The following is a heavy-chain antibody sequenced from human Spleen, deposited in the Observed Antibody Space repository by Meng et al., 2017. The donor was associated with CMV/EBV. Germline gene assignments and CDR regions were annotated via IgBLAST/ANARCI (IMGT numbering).Heavy chain of an antibody. J-gene: IGHJ6*02. CDR3: ARDYYDSGAYYYTEEYYHGLDV. CDR1: GDRFSSNSAA. D-gene: IGHD3-22*01. CDR2: TYYRSKWYD. V-gene: IGHV6-1*01. Sequence: SETLSLTCAISGDRFSSNSAAWNWIRQSPSRGLEWLGRTYYRSKWYDDYAMAVKSRITINPDTSKNQFSLLLNSVTPEDTAVYSCARDYYDSGAYYYTEEYYHGLDVWGQGTTVTVSS.